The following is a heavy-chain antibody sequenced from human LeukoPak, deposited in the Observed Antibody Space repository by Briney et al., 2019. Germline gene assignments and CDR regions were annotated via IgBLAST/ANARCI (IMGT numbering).Heavy chain of an antibody. CDR2: IYTSGST. D-gene: IGHD3-10*01. Sequence: SETLSLTCNVSGGSINSGTYYWSWIRQPAGKGLEWIGRIYTSGSTNYNPSLKSRVTISVDTSKNQFSLKLTSVTAADTAVYYCARESQSVLWFGVHLWGHGTLVTVSS. CDR3: ARESQSVLWFGVHL. V-gene: IGHV4-61*02. J-gene: IGHJ4*01. CDR1: GGSINSGTYY.